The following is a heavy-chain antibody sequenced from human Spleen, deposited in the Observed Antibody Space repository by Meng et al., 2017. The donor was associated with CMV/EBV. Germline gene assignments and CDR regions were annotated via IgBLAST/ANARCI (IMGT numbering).Heavy chain of an antibody. V-gene: IGHV4-39*07. CDR3: ARDLTGFDY. J-gene: IGHJ4*02. CDR2: IYYSGST. Sequence: GSLRLSCTVSGGSISSSSYYWGWIRQPPGKGLEWIGSIYYSGSTYYNPSLKSRVTISVDTSKNQFSLKLSSVTTADTAVYYCARDLTGFDYWGQGTLVTVSS. D-gene: IGHD1-14*01. CDR1: GGSISSSSYY.